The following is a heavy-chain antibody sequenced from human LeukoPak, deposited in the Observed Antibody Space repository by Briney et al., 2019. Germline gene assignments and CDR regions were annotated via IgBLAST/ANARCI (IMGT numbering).Heavy chain of an antibody. CDR3: ARSLHISAPFDV. J-gene: IGHJ4*02. CDR1: GGSISSSSYS. V-gene: IGHV4-39*01. Sequence: SETLSFTCTVSGGSISSSSYSWVWIRQPPGKGLEWIGSIYYSGSSYYNPSLKSRVTISVDTSKNQFSLKLSSLTAADTAVYYCARSLHISAPFDVWGQGTLVTVSS. D-gene: IGHD2-21*01. CDR2: IYYSGSS.